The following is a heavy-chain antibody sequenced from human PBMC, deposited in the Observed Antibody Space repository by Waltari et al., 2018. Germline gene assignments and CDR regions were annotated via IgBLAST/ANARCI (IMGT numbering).Heavy chain of an antibody. CDR2: ITNSGGSK. Sequence: EVQLLESGGGLVQPGGSLRLSCAASGFTFSSDDMNWVRQAPGKGMAWASYITNSGGSKYHADSVKGRFTISRDNSKNMLYLQMNSLRAEDTAVYYCARRPCRDGNCYMDHWGQGTLVTVSS. CDR3: ARRPCRDGNCYMDH. D-gene: IGHD2-15*01. J-gene: IGHJ4*02. CDR1: GFTFSSDD. V-gene: IGHV3-23*01.